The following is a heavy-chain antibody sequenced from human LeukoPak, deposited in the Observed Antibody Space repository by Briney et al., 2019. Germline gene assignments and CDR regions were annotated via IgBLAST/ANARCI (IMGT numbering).Heavy chain of an antibody. Sequence: SETLSLTCTVSGYSISSGYYWGWIRQPPGKGLEWIGSIYHSGSTYYNPSLKSRVTISVDTSKNQFSLKLSSVTAADTAVYYCARVVRIVGATFDYWGQGTLVTVSS. CDR2: IYHSGST. CDR1: GYSISSGYY. CDR3: ARVVRIVGATFDY. D-gene: IGHD1-26*01. J-gene: IGHJ4*02. V-gene: IGHV4-38-2*02.